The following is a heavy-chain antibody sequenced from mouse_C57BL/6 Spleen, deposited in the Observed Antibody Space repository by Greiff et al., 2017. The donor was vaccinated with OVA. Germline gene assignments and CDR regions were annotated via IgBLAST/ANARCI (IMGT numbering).Heavy chain of an antibody. V-gene: IGHV5-17*01. Sequence: EVNVVESGGGLVKPGGSLKLSCAASGFTFSDYGMHWVRQAPEKGLEWVAYISSGSSTIYYADTVKGRFTISRDNAKNTLFLQMTSLRSEDTAMYYCARRDSNYVGYYAMDYWGQGTSVTVSS. CDR2: ISSGSSTI. J-gene: IGHJ4*01. D-gene: IGHD2-5*01. CDR3: ARRDSNYVGYYAMDY. CDR1: GFTFSDYG.